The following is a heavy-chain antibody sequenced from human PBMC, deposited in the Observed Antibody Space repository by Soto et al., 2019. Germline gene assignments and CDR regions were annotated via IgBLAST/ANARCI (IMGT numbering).Heavy chain of an antibody. CDR2: IVVGSGDT. V-gene: IGHV1-58*01. Sequence: QRQVVQSGPEAKKPGTSVQVSCKASGFAFSSSTVQWVRQTRRQRLEWIGWIVVGSGDTNYAQKFQERVTITRDMSTNTAYVKLSSLRSEDTAVYYCAAERLLYGMDVWGQGTTVTVSS. CDR3: AAERLLYGMDV. J-gene: IGHJ6*02. CDR1: GFAFSSST.